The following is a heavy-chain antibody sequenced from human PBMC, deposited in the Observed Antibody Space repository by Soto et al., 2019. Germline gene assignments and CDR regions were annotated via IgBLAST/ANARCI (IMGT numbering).Heavy chain of an antibody. CDR2: VWYDGSSK. Sequence: PGGSLRLSCQASGFTFSNFGMNWVRQAPGKGLEWVARVWYDGSSKYYVASVKGRFTISRDNSKETVYLQMNSLRAEDTGVYYCAREIGSNYDGMDVWGQGTTVTVSS. V-gene: IGHV3-33*01. CDR3: AREIGSNYDGMDV. D-gene: IGHD4-4*01. J-gene: IGHJ6*02. CDR1: GFTFSNFG.